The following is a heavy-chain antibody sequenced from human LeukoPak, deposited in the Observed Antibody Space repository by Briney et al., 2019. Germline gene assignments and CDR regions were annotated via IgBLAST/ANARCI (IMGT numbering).Heavy chain of an antibody. CDR2: ISTDSLTI. Sequence: GGSLRLSCAASGFTFSSYSMNWVRQAPGKGLEWISSISTDSLTIKYADFVSGQFTISRDNAEHLLFLQMNSLRAEDTAVYYCARKAQTGSHSGPFDIWGQGTLVTVSS. V-gene: IGHV3-48*04. CDR3: ARKAQTGSHSGPFDI. J-gene: IGHJ3*02. D-gene: IGHD1-26*01. CDR1: GFTFSSYS.